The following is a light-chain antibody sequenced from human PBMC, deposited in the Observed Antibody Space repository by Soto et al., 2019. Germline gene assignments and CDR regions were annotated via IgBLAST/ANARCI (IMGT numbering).Light chain of an antibody. CDR2: GAS. CDR1: QSVSSGY. CDR3: QQYGTSEII. Sequence: ENVLTQSPGTLSLSPGERATLSCRASQSVSSGYLAWYQRKPGQAPRLLIYGASSRATGIPDRFSGSGSGTDFTLTITRLEPEDFAVFYCQQYGTSEIIFGQGTRLEIK. V-gene: IGKV3-20*01. J-gene: IGKJ5*01.